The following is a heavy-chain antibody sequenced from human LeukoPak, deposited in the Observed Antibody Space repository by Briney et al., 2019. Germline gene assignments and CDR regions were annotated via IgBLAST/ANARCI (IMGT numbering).Heavy chain of an antibody. J-gene: IGHJ4*02. CDR1: GYTFTSYG. Sequence: GASVKVSCKASGYTFTSYGITWVRQAPGQGLEWMGWISAYNGNTNYAQKFQGRVTMTTDTSTNTAYMELKSLRSDDTAVYYCARENDSSGYSDDYWGQGTLVTVSS. CDR3: ARENDSSGYSDDY. CDR2: ISAYNGNT. V-gene: IGHV1-18*01. D-gene: IGHD3-22*01.